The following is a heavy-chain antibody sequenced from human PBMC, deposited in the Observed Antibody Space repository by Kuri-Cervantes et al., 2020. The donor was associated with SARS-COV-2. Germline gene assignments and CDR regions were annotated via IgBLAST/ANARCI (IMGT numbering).Heavy chain of an antibody. CDR1: GFTFSSYA. J-gene: IGHJ4*02. Sequence: GESLKISCAASGFTFSSYAMSWVRQAPGKGLEWVSAISGSGGSTYYADSVKGRFTISRDNSKNTLYLQMNSLRAEDTAVYYCARGPSGWYLNWGQGTLVTVSS. CDR3: ARGPSGWYLN. CDR2: ISGSGGST. V-gene: IGHV3-23*01. D-gene: IGHD6-19*01.